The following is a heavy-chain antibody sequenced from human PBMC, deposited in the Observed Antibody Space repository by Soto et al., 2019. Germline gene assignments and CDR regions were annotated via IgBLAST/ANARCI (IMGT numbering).Heavy chain of an antibody. J-gene: IGHJ3*02. CDR3: ARPDMGTTGTTWGNAFDI. Sequence: GESLKISCKGSGYSFTSYWIGWVRQMPGKGLEWMGIIYPGDSDTRYSPSFQGQVTISADKSISTAYLQWSSLKASDTAMYYCARPDMGTTGTTWGNAFDIWGQGTMVTVSS. V-gene: IGHV5-51*01. D-gene: IGHD1-1*01. CDR1: GYSFTSYW. CDR2: IYPGDSDT.